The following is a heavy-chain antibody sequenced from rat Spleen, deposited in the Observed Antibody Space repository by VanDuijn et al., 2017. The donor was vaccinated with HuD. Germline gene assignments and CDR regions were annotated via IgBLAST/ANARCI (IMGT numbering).Heavy chain of an antibody. CDR3: ARELDQFDF. J-gene: IGHJ2*01. V-gene: IGHV5-25*01. Sequence: EVQLVESGGGLVQSGRSMKLSCAASGFTFSDYGMVWVRQAPTKGLEWVASISAGGGNTYYRDSVKGRFTISRDNAKSTLSLQMDSLRSEDTATYYCARELDQFDFWGQGVLVTVSS. CDR2: ISAGGGNT. CDR1: GFTFSDYG.